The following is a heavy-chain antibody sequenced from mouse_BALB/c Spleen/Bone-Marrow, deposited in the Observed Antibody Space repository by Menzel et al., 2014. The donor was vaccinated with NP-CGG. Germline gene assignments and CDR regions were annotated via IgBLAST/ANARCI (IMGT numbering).Heavy chain of an antibody. CDR1: GFTFSSFG. V-gene: IGHV5-17*02. D-gene: IGHD2-4*01. CDR2: ISSGSSTI. Sequence: EVQLVESGGGLVQPGGSRKVSCAASGFTFSSFGMHWVRQAPEKGLEWVAYISSGSSTIXYADTVKGRFTIPRDNPKNTLFLQMTSLRSEDTAMYYCARSTMITTGYYYAMDYWGQGTSVTVSS. CDR3: ARSTMITTGYYYAMDY. J-gene: IGHJ4*01.